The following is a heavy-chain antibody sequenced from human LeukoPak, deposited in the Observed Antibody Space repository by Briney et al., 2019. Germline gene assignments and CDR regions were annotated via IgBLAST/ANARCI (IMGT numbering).Heavy chain of an antibody. V-gene: IGHV3-48*01. J-gene: IGHJ5*02. CDR1: EFIFSQYS. CDR3: ARDAGNSGYGCDL. Sequence: GGSPRLTCAASEFIFSQYSINWVRQAPGKGLEWVSHIRSTGDTFYADSVKGRFTISRDNARNSLYLQMNSLGAEDTAMYYCARDAGNSGYGCDLWGQGTLVTVSS. D-gene: IGHD5-12*01. CDR2: IRSTGDT.